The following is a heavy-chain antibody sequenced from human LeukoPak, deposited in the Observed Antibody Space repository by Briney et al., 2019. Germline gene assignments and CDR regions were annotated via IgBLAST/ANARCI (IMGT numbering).Heavy chain of an antibody. D-gene: IGHD6-13*01. CDR3: ASNGGAAAAGPDAFDI. V-gene: IGHV1-46*01. J-gene: IGHJ3*02. CDR2: INPSGGST. CDR1: GYTFTSYY. Sequence: ASVKVSCKASGYTFTSYYMHWVRQAPGQGLEWMGIINPSGGSTSYAQKFQGRVTMTRDTPTSTVYMELSSLRSEDTAVYYCASNGGAAAAGPDAFDIWGQGTMVTVSS.